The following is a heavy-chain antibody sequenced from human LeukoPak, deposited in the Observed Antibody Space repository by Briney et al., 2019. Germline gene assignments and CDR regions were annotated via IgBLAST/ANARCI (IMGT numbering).Heavy chain of an antibody. V-gene: IGHV3-74*01. CDR3: ARGYSSGLHFDY. D-gene: IGHD6-19*01. Sequence: PGGSLRLSWAASGFTLSSYWMHWVRQVPGKGLVWVSRIKSDGSDTRHADSVKGRFTISRDNAKNTLYLQMNSLRAEDTAVYYCARGYSSGLHFDYWGQGTLVTVSS. CDR2: IKSDGSDT. CDR1: GFTLSSYW. J-gene: IGHJ4*02.